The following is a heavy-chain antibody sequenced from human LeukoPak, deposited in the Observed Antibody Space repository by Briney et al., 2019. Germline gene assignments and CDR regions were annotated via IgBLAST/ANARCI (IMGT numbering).Heavy chain of an antibody. Sequence: PGGSLRLSCAASGFTFSNAWMSWVRQAPGKGLEWVGRIKSKTDGGTTDYAAPVKGRFTISRDDSKNTLYLQMNSLKTEDTAVYYCTADFWSGLVRFDPWGQGTLVTVSS. CDR1: GFTFSNAW. D-gene: IGHD3-3*01. V-gene: IGHV3-15*01. CDR2: IKSKTDGGTT. CDR3: TADFWSGLVRFDP. J-gene: IGHJ5*02.